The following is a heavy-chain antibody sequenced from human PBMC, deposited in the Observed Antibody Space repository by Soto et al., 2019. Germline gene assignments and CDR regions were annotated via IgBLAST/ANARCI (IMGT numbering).Heavy chain of an antibody. CDR2: ISGGGGGT. J-gene: IGHJ5*02. Sequence: GGALRLSCTTSGFTFDDFGMSWVGQAPGRGLEWVSAISGGGGGTYYADSVKGRFIISRDNSKNTVYLQVNGLRPDDTAVYYCAKLTVADLDSGWFDPWGQGTLVTVSS. CDR3: AKLTVADLDSGWFDP. V-gene: IGHV3-23*01. CDR1: GFTFDDFG. D-gene: IGHD6-19*01.